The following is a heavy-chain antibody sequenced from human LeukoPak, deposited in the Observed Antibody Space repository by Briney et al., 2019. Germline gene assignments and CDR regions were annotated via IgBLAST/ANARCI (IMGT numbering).Heavy chain of an antibody. CDR2: IIPIFGTA. Sequence: SVKVSCKASGGTFSSYAISWVRQAPGQGLEWMGGIIPIFGTANYAQKLQGRVTMTTDTSTSTAYMELRSLRSDDTAVYYCARSRLGYSSSLDYWGQGTLVTVSS. D-gene: IGHD6-6*01. J-gene: IGHJ4*02. CDR3: ARSRLGYSSSLDY. CDR1: GGTFSSYA. V-gene: IGHV1-69*05.